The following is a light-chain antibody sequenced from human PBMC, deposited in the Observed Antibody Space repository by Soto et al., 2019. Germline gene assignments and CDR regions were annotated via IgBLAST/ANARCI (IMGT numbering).Light chain of an antibody. J-gene: IGKJ1*01. CDR1: QSLRSS. V-gene: IGKV3-15*01. Sequence: EIVLTQSPGTLSLSPGERATFSCRASQSLRSSLAWYQQKPGQAPRLLIYDASTRATGIPARFSGSGSGTDFTLTISGLQSEDFAVYYCQQYNNWPQTFGQGTKVDIK. CDR2: DAS. CDR3: QQYNNWPQT.